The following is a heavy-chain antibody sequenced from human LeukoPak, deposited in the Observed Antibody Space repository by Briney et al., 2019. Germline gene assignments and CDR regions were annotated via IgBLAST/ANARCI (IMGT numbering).Heavy chain of an antibody. D-gene: IGHD6-6*01. J-gene: IGHJ4*02. CDR3: ARLTRLSTSPDRYYLDY. CDR1: GDSVSSYY. Sequence: SPTLSLACTVSGDSVSSYYCGWIRHPPGKGLECIGYIYTSGGTNYIPSLKGRVTISIDTSKIQFSLKLSSVTAADSAVYYCARLTRLSTSPDRYYLDYWGQGTLVTVSS. CDR2: IYTSGGT. V-gene: IGHV4-4*09.